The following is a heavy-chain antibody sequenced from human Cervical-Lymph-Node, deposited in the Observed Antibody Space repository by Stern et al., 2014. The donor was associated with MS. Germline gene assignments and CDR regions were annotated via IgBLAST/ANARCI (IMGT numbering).Heavy chain of an antibody. CDR2: INPNTGAS. CDR1: GSSLSGYF. J-gene: IGHJ3*02. CDR3: ARELFLFGNNDDLEGGDAFDM. D-gene: IGHD1-1*01. V-gene: IGHV1-2*06. Sequence: VQLVESGAEVKKPGASVKVSCKASGSSLSGYFMHWVRQAPGQGLEWMGRINPNTGASTYAQKLQGRVTMTRDTSINTVYMEMRRLRSDDTAVFYCARELFLFGNNDDLEGGDAFDMWGQGTMVTVSP.